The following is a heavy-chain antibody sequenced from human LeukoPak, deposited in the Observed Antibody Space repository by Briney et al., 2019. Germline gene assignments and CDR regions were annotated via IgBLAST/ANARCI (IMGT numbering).Heavy chain of an antibody. CDR2: TSGSGGST. J-gene: IGHJ3*02. V-gene: IGHV3-23*01. CDR1: GFTFSSYA. Sequence: GGSLRLSCAASGFTFSSYAMSWVRQAPGKGLEWVSATSGSGGSTYYADSVKGRFTISRDNSKNTQYLQMNSLRAEDTAVYYCAKVFGTYGTFDIWGQGTMVTVSS. D-gene: IGHD3/OR15-3a*01. CDR3: AKVFGTYGTFDI.